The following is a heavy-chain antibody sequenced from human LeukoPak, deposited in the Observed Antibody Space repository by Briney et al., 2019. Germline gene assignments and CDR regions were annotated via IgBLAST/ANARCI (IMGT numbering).Heavy chain of an antibody. CDR3: ARGAGGITDSGIAASFASMDYGMDV. V-gene: IGHV1-8*01. Sequence: ASVKASCKASGYTFTSYDINWVRQATGQGLEWMGWMNPNSGNTGYAQKFQGRVTMTRNTSISTAYMELSSLRSEDTAVYYCARGAGGITDSGIAASFASMDYGMDVWGQGTTVTVSS. J-gene: IGHJ6*02. CDR1: GYTFTSYD. D-gene: IGHD6-13*01. CDR2: MNPNSGNT.